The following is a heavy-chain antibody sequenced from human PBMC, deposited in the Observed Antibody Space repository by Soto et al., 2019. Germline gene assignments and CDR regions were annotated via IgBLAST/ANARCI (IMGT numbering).Heavy chain of an antibody. CDR2: ISDTGGNT. Sequence: TSWVRQAPGNGLEWISSISDTGGNTYYVDSMKGRFTISRDNSKNTLYLQMNSLRAEDTAVYSCAKAGPNSHGRNYFDHWGQGTLVTVSS. CDR3: AKAGPNSHGRNYFDH. D-gene: IGHD1-26*01. V-gene: IGHV3-23*01. J-gene: IGHJ4*02.